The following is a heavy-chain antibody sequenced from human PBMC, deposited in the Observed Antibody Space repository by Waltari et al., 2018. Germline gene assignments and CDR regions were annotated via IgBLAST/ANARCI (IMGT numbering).Heavy chain of an antibody. CDR1: GFTFSSYW. Sequence: EVQLVESGGGLVQPGGSLRLSCAASGFTFSSYWMHWVRQAPGKGLVWVHMFKGGGGGQGNGDYVKGRFPISRDNAKNTLYLQMNRLRAEDTAVYYCARDRGGWGLRTGWFDPWGQGTLVTVSS. J-gene: IGHJ5*02. CDR2: FKGGGGG. D-gene: IGHD6-19*01. CDR3: ARDRGGWGLRTGWFDP. V-gene: IGHV3-74*01.